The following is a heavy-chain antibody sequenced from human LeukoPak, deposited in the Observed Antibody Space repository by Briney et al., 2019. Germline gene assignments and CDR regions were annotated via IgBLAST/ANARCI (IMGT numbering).Heavy chain of an antibody. CDR2: IIGSGGST. Sequence: GGSLRLSCAASGFTFSSYAMSWVRQAPGKGLEWVSAIIGSGGSTYYADSVKGRFTISRDNTKNTLYLQMNSLRAEDTAVYYCAKDKISNIVVVPAAILIGYWGQGTLVTVSS. J-gene: IGHJ4*02. V-gene: IGHV3-23*01. D-gene: IGHD2-2*01. CDR3: AKDKISNIVVVPAAILIGY. CDR1: GFTFSSYA.